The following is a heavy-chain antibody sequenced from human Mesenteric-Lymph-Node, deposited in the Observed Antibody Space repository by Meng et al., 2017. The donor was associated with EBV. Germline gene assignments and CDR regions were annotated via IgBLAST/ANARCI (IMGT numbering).Heavy chain of an antibody. V-gene: IGHV4-39*07. CDR1: GCSIISSSYY. CDR2: FYYSGST. J-gene: IGHJ4*02. Sequence: SGLGMGETSESLSLTATVSGCSIISSSYYWGWIRQPPGQRLGWIGSFYYSGSTYYNPSLKSRVTISEHTSKNQFSLNLSSVTAADTAVYYCARVLLRGVILLWGQGTLVTVSS. D-gene: IGHD3-10*01. CDR3: ARVLLRGVILL.